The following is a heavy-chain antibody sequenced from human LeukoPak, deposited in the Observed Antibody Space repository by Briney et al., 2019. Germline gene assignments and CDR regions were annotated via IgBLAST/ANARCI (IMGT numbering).Heavy chain of an antibody. CDR2: ISGGGGST. Sequence: PGGSLRLSCAASGFTFSSYAMSWVRQAPGKGLEWVSAISGGGGSTYYADSVKGRFTISRDNSKNTLYLQMNSLRAEDTAVYYCAKDPLAYCGGDCYVDYWGQGTLVTVSS. J-gene: IGHJ4*02. CDR1: GFTFSSYA. V-gene: IGHV3-23*01. D-gene: IGHD2-21*02. CDR3: AKDPLAYCGGDCYVDY.